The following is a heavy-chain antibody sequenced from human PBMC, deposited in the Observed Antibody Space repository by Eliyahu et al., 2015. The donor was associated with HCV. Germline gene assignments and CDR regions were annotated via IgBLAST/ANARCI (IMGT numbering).Heavy chain of an antibody. Sequence: RHXPGKRLVWPSFIXXXSGAIYYPDSGKGRFTISXDNAKNSLYLQMNSLRAEDTAVYYCARDEEYYYDSSGYYVDYWGQGTLVTVSS. CDR2: IXXXSGAI. J-gene: IGHJ4*02. CDR3: ARDEEYYYDSSGYYVDY. D-gene: IGHD3-22*01. V-gene: IGHV3-21*05.